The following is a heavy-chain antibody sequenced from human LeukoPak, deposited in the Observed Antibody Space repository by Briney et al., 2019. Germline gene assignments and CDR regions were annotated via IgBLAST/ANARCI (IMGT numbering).Heavy chain of an antibody. CDR3: ANGGYYDSSGYLTGSDY. J-gene: IGHJ4*02. CDR2: ISSSSSYI. D-gene: IGHD3-22*01. V-gene: IGHV3-21*04. CDR1: GFTFSSYS. Sequence: GGSLRLSCAASGFTFSSYSMNWVRQAPGKGLEWVSSISSSSSYIYYADSVKGRFTISRDNAKNSLYLQMNSLRAEDTAVYYCANGGYYDSSGYLTGSDYWGQGTLVTVSS.